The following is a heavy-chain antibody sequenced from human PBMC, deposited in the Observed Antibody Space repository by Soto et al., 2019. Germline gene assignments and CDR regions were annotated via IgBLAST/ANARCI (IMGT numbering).Heavy chain of an antibody. CDR1: GGSISSGGYS. V-gene: IGHV4-30-2*01. D-gene: IGHD3-22*01. CDR3: ARVRDYYDSSGYSWFDP. CDR2: IYHSGST. J-gene: IGHJ5*02. Sequence: QLQLQESGSGLVKPSQTLSLTCAVSGGSISSGGYSWSWIRQPPGKGLEWIGYIYHSGSTYYNPSRKSRVTISAHRSKNQFSLKLSSVTAADTAVYYCARVRDYYDSSGYSWFDPWGQGTLVTVSS.